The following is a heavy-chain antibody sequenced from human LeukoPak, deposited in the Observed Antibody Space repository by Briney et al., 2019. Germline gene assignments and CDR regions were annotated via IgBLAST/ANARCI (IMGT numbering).Heavy chain of an antibody. CDR1: GGSISSYY. D-gene: IGHD1-26*01. V-gene: IGHV4-59*01. J-gene: IGHJ4*02. CDR2: MYYSGST. CDR3: ASLYSGSKETGSFDYFNY. Sequence: SETLSLTCTVSGGSISSYYWSWIRQPPGKGLEWIGYMYYSGSTNYNPSLKSRVTISVDTSKNQFSLMLSSVTAADPAVSYCASLYSGSKETGSFDYFNYWGQGTLVTVSS.